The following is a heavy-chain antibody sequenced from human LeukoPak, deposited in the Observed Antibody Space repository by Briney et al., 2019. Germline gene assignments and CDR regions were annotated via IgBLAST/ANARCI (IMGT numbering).Heavy chain of an antibody. J-gene: IGHJ6*03. CDR2: IYYSGST. Sequence: SETLSLTCAVYGGSFSGYYWSWIRQPPGKGLEWIGYIYYSGSTHYNPSLKSRVTISVDTSKNQFSLKLSSVTAADTAVYYCARDWYSGRSFHYMDVWGKGTTVTVSS. V-gene: IGHV4-59*01. CDR3: ARDWYSGRSFHYMDV. D-gene: IGHD1-26*01. CDR1: GGSFSGYY.